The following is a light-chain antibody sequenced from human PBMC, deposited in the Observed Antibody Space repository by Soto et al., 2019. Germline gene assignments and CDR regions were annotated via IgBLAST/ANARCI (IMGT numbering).Light chain of an antibody. CDR1: NSDVGAYSY. CDR3: SSYTAFTTYG. Sequence: QSALTQPASVPGSPGQSITISCTGTNSDVGAYSYVSWYQQYPGKAPKLLIYDVGARPSGISDRFSCSKSGNTASLTISGLQAEDEADYYCSSYTAFTTYGFGSGTKVTVL. CDR2: DVG. V-gene: IGLV2-14*03. J-gene: IGLJ1*01.